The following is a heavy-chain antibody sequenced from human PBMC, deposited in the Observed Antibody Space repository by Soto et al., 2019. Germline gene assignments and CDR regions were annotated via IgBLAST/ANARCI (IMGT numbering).Heavy chain of an antibody. CDR2: INHSGGT. J-gene: IGHJ3*02. D-gene: IGHD4-17*01. Sequence: PSETLSLTCAVYGGSFSAYYWSWIRQPPGKGLEWIGEINHSGGTSYNPSLKSRVTISVDKSKNQFSLKLSSVTAADTAVYYCASRGRDDYGVARGAFDIWGQGTMVTVSS. CDR3: ASRGRDDYGVARGAFDI. V-gene: IGHV4-34*01. CDR1: GGSFSAYY.